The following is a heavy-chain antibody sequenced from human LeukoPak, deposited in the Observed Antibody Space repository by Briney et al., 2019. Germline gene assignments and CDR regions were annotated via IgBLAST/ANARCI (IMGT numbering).Heavy chain of an antibody. J-gene: IGHJ4*02. V-gene: IGHV3-23*01. D-gene: IGHD3-10*01. CDR2: ISGSGGER. CDR1: GFTFSNYG. CDR3: AKAYYALLWFGEFNRKYYFDY. Sequence: GGTLRLSCAASGFTFSNYGMSWVRQAPGKGLQWVSGISGSGGERYYTESVKGRFTISRDNSKNTLYLQMNSLRAEDTAVYYCAKAYYALLWFGEFNRKYYFDYWGQGTLVTVSS.